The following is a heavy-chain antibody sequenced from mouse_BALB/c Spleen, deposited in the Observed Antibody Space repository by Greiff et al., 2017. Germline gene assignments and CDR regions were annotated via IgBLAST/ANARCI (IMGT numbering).Heavy chain of an antibody. V-gene: IGHV6-6*02. CDR2: IRLKSNNYAT. CDR1: GFTFTNYW. D-gene: IGHD2-2*01. Sequence: EVQLMESGGGLVQPGGSMKLSCVASGFTFTNYWMNWVRQSPEKGLEWVAEIRLKSNNYATHYAESVKGRFTISRDDSKSSVYLQMNNLRAEDTGIYCCTRLDGNDEDYWGQGTTLTVSS. J-gene: IGHJ2*01. CDR3: TRLDGNDEDY.